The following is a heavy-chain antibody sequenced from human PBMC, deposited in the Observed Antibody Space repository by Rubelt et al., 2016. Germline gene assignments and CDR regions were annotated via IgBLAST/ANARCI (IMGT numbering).Heavy chain of an antibody. CDR3: ARVVRTMFGVALRAFDI. J-gene: IGHJ3*02. Sequence: LEWMGWISAYNGNTNYAQKLQGRVTMTTDTSTSTAYMELRSLRSDDTAVYYCARVVRTMFGVALRAFDIWGQGTMVTVSS. CDR2: ISAYNGNT. D-gene: IGHD3-3*01. V-gene: IGHV1-18*01.